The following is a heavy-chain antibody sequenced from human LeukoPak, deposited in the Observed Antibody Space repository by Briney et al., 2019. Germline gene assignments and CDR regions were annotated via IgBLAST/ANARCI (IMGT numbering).Heavy chain of an antibody. CDR1: KFTFTCAG. Sequence: GGSRGLSWADSKFTFTCAGISSMRQAPGKRLEFISEIGSDGTKRYYVKSLKGRFTIFRENAKKYLYLQMNNLKDADTAVYYCARVPTPYFTYCVDVWCKGTQVTVSS. V-gene: IGHV3-48*02. CDR2: IGSDGTKR. D-gene: IGHD2-8*01. CDR3: ARVPTPYFTYCVDV. J-gene: IGHJ6*03.